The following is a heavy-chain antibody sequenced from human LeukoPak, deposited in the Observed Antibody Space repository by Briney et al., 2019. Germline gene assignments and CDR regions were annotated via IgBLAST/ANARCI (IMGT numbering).Heavy chain of an antibody. D-gene: IGHD3-9*01. J-gene: IGHJ4*02. Sequence: SETLSLTCTVSGGSISSYYWSWIRQPAGKGLEWIGRIYTSGNTNYNPSLKSRVTMSVDTSKNQFSLKLSSVTAADTAVYYCARNDILTGPPYFDYWGQGTLVTVSS. V-gene: IGHV4-4*07. CDR3: ARNDILTGPPYFDY. CDR1: GGSISSYY. CDR2: IYTSGNT.